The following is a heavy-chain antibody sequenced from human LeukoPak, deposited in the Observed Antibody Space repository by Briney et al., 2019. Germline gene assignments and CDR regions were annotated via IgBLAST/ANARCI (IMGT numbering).Heavy chain of an antibody. CDR2: IKQDGSEK. CDR1: GFTFSSYW. J-gene: IGHJ4*02. D-gene: IGHD6-13*01. CDR3: AREGQQLVNDY. Sequence: GGSLRLSCAASGFTFSSYWMHWVRQAPGKGLEWVANIKQDGSEKYYVDSVKGRFTISRDNSKNTLYLQINSLRAEDTAVYYCAREGQQLVNDYWGQGTLVTVSS. V-gene: IGHV3-7*01.